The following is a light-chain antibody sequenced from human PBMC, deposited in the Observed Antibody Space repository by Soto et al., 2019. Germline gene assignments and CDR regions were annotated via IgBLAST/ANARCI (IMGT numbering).Light chain of an antibody. J-gene: IGKJ2*01. V-gene: IGKV1-39*01. Sequence: DIQMSQSPSSLSASVGDSVTISCRASQNINKNLNWYQQKSGKAPSLLIYEASTFQSGVPSRFRRSGSGTDFTLAITNLQPEDFATYYCQQSFHTPYTFGQGTKLEI. CDR2: EAS. CDR1: QNINKN. CDR3: QQSFHTPYT.